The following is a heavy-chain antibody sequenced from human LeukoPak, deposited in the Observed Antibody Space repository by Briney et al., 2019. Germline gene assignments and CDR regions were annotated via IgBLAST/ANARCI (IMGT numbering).Heavy chain of an antibody. CDR1: GLSLSTSGGG. D-gene: IGHD1-26*01. Sequence: SGATLVKPTRTLTPTCTFSGLSLSTSGGGVGWIRQPPGKALEWLALIFWDDDKRYSPSLKSRLTITKVTSRNQVVLTMTTMDPADTATYYCAHRYTRNYYRSWYFDLWGRGTLVTVSS. V-gene: IGHV2-5*02. J-gene: IGHJ2*01. CDR3: AHRYTRNYYRSWYFDL. CDR2: IFWDDDK.